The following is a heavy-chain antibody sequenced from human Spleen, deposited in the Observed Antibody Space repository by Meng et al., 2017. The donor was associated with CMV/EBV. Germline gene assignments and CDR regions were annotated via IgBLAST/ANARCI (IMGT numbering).Heavy chain of an antibody. V-gene: IGHV1-58*01. CDR2: TVVGSSET. J-gene: IGHJ4*02. D-gene: IGHD2-2*02. Sequence: SVKVSCKASGFTFSSSAVQWVRQARGERLEWVGWTVVGSSETDYAQKFQGRVTITTDMSTDTAYMELSSLRSEDTAVYYCARGPKYSSYTYFDYWGQGTLVTVSS. CDR1: GFTFSSSA. CDR3: ARGPKYSSYTYFDY.